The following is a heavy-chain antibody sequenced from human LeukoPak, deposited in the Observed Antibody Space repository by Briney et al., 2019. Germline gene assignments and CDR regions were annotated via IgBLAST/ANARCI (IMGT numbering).Heavy chain of an antibody. CDR3: AKGGGSTKEDAFDI. J-gene: IGHJ3*02. V-gene: IGHV3-30*02. Sequence: GGSLRLSCAASGFTFSSYGMHWVRQAPGKGLEWVAFIRYDGSEKYYADSMNGRFTISRDNSKNTLYLQMNSLRGEDTAVFYCAKGGGSTKEDAFDIWDQGTLVTVSS. CDR2: IRYDGSEK. D-gene: IGHD1-26*01. CDR1: GFTFSSYG.